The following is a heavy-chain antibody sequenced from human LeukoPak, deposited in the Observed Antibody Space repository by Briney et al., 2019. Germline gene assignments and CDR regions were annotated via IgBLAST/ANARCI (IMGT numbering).Heavy chain of an antibody. Sequence: GESLKISCEGSGYSFSSYWIVWVRQMAGKGLEWMGIIYPGDSVTRYSPSSQGQVTISADKSISTAYLQWSSLKASDTAMYYCARGGSSSSWFQHWGQGTLVTVSS. CDR3: ARGGSSSSWFQH. CDR2: IYPGDSVT. CDR1: GYSFSSYW. V-gene: IGHV5-51*01. J-gene: IGHJ1*01. D-gene: IGHD6-6*01.